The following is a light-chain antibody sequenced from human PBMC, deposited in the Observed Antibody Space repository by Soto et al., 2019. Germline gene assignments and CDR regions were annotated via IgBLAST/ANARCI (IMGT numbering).Light chain of an antibody. CDR2: GAS. Sequence: EMVMTQSPAPLSVSQGERATLSCRARQRARSAVAWYHHRPGQAPRLLIYGASTRAIGIPARFSGSGSGTEFTLTITSLQSEDFGLYFCQQYNNWPPLTFGGGTKVEIK. CDR1: QRARSA. CDR3: QQYNNWPPLT. V-gene: IGKV3-15*01. J-gene: IGKJ4*01.